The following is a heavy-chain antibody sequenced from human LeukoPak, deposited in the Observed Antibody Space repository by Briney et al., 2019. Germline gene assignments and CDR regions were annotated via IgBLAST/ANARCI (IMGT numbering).Heavy chain of an antibody. CDR3: ARGGRGYCTSSSYYFDS. V-gene: IGHV6-1*01. CDR2: TYYRSKWYN. J-gene: IGHJ4*02. CDR1: GDSVSSTA. D-gene: IGHD2-2*01. Sequence: SQTLSLSCAISGDSVSSTAWNWIRQSPSRGLEWLGRTYYRSKWYNDYAVSVKSRITINPDTSKNQFSLQLNSVTPEDTAVYYWARGGRGYCTSSSYYFDSWGQGNLVTVSS.